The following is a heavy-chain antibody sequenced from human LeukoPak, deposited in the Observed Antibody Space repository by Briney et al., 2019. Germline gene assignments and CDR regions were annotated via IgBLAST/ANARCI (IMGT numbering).Heavy chain of an antibody. V-gene: IGHV4-34*01. CDR3: ARQRSYPTGLDY. Sequence: SETLSLTCAVYGGSFSGYYWSWIRQPPGKGLEWIGEINHSGSTNYNPSLKSRVTISVDTSKNQFSLKLSSVTAADTAVYYCARQRSYPTGLDYWGQGTLVTASS. J-gene: IGHJ4*02. CDR2: INHSGST. D-gene: IGHD1-14*01. CDR1: GGSFSGYY.